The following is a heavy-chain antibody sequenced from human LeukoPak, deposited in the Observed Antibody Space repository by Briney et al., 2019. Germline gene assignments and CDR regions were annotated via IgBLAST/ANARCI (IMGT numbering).Heavy chain of an antibody. Sequence: SETLSLTCTVSGGSISSGSYYWSWIRQPAGKGLEWIGRIYTSGSTNYNPSLKSRVTISVDTSKNQFSLKLSSVTAADTAVYYCARRIRVDTAVGGAFDIWGQGTMVTVSS. V-gene: IGHV4-61*02. J-gene: IGHJ3*02. CDR2: IYTSGST. CDR1: GGSISSGSYY. CDR3: ARRIRVDTAVGGAFDI. D-gene: IGHD5-18*01.